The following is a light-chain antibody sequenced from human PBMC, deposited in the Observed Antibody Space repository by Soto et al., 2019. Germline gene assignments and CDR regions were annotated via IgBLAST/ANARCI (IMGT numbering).Light chain of an antibody. Sequence: EIVMTQSPATLSLSPGERAALSCRASQSINSELAWYQHKPGQPPRLLIYGASTRATGVPARFTGSRSGSEFTPTISGLQSEDFAVYDCQQGHNWPLTFGQGTRLEI. CDR1: QSINSE. CDR2: GAS. V-gene: IGKV3-15*01. CDR3: QQGHNWPLT. J-gene: IGKJ2*01.